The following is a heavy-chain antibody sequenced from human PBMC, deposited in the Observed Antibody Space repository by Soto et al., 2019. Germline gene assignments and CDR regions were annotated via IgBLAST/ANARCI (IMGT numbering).Heavy chain of an antibody. CDR2: INEDGSTI. V-gene: IGHV3-74*01. D-gene: IGHD3-10*01. CDR1: GFTFSTYW. Sequence: EVQLVESGGGLVQPGGSLRLSCAASGFTFSTYWMHWVRQAPGKGLVWVSRINEDGSTINYADSVKGRFTISRDNAKNMLYREVKSRRAEDVGVYYCTRDTGGGAGYWGQGTLVTVSS. J-gene: IGHJ4*02. CDR3: TRDTGGGAGY.